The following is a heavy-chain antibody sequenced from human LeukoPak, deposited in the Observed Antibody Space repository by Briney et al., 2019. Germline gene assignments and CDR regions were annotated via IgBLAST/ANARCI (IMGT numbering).Heavy chain of an antibody. D-gene: IGHD3-22*01. V-gene: IGHV3-66*01. CDR1: GFTFADYA. Sequence: QSGGSLRLSCRASGFTFADYAMSWVRQAPGKGLEWVSVIYSGGSTYYADSVKGRFTISRDNAKNSLYLQMNSLRAEDTAVYYCARAYYYDSSGLTDYWGQGTLVTVSS. J-gene: IGHJ4*02. CDR3: ARAYYYDSSGLTDY. CDR2: IYSGGST.